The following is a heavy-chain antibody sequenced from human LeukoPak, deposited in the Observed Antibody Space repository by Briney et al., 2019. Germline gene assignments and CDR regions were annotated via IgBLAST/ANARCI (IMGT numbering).Heavy chain of an antibody. D-gene: IGHD5-18*01. V-gene: IGHV4-39*07. CDR1: GVSISSGSNY. CDR3: AREEVEKYSYGSGGGWFDP. J-gene: IGHJ5*02. Sequence: SETLSLTCTVSGVSISSGSNYWGWIRQPPGKTLEWIGSIYSSGSTHYNPSLKSRVIILIDTAKNHFSLNLSSVTAADTAVYYCAREEVEKYSYGSGGGWFDPWGQGTLVTVSS. CDR2: IYSSGST.